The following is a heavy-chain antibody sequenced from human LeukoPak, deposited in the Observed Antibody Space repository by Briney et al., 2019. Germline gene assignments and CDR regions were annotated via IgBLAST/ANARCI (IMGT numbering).Heavy chain of an antibody. J-gene: IGHJ5*02. D-gene: IGHD3-9*01. CDR2: ISASGGST. CDR1: GFSFSTYA. Sequence: GGSLRPSCAASGFSFSTYAMSWVRQAPGKGLEWVSGISASGGSTYYADSVKGRFTISRDNSKNTLYLQMNSLRAEDTAVYYCAKVGTVNWLPLNWFDPWGQGTLVTVSS. CDR3: AKVGTVNWLPLNWFDP. V-gene: IGHV3-23*01.